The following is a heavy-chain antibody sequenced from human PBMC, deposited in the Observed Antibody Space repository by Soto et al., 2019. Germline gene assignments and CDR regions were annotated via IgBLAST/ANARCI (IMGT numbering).Heavy chain of an antibody. Sequence: QVQLQESGPGLVKPSETLSLTCTVSGGSISNYYWSWIRQPAGKGLEWIGRIYTSGNTNYNPSLKGRVTMSVDMSKNQFSLKLSSVAAADTAVYYCARDVNGDNGRAFDPWGQGTLVTVSS. CDR3: ARDVNGDNGRAFDP. J-gene: IGHJ5*02. V-gene: IGHV4-4*07. D-gene: IGHD4-17*01. CDR2: IYTSGNT. CDR1: GGSISNYY.